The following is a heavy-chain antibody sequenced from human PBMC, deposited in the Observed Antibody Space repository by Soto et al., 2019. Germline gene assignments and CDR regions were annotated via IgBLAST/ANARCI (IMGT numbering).Heavy chain of an antibody. V-gene: IGHV1-69*13. J-gene: IGHJ4*02. CDR1: GGTFSNHA. Sequence: VASVKVSCKASGGTFSNHAVSWVRQAPGQGPGWMGGIIPLSGTTNYAQKFQGRVTITADESMTTAYMELSSLRYEDTAVYYCARGPDRSGFYLFDYWGQGTLVTVSS. CDR3: ARGPDRSGFYLFDY. D-gene: IGHD3-22*01. CDR2: IIPLSGTT.